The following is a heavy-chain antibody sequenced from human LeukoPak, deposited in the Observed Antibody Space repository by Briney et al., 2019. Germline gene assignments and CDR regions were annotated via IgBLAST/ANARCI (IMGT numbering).Heavy chain of an antibody. J-gene: IGHJ4*02. V-gene: IGHV3-7*01. CDR1: GFTFSSYW. Sequence: GGSLRLSCAASGFTFSSYWMSWVRQAPGKGPEWVAHIKQDASQEYHVDSVKGRSTISRDNAKNSLYLQMNSLRAEDTAVYYCARGVVYPAWSGPHWSDYWGQGALVTVSS. D-gene: IGHD3-3*01. CDR3: ARGVVYPAWSGPHWSDY. CDR2: IKQDASQE.